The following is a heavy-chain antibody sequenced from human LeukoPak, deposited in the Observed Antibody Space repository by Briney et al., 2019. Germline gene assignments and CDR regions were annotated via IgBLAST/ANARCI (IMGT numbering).Heavy chain of an antibody. V-gene: IGHV4-4*07. J-gene: IGHJ3*02. CDR1: GGSIDSDY. CDR2: IYSDGRT. CDR3: ARVLIPAALGAFDI. Sequence: SETLSLTCTVSGGSIDSDYWSWIRQPAGKGLEWIGRIYSDGRTTYSPSFKSRDTVSVDRSKNLFSLKLTYVSAADTALYYCARVLIPAALGAFDIWGQGTMVTVPS. D-gene: IGHD2-2*01.